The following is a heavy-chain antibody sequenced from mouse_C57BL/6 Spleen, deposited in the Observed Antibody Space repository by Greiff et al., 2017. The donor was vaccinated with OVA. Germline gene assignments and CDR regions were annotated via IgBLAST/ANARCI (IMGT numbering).Heavy chain of an antibody. V-gene: IGHV1-15*01. CDR3: TRSGFGSNYEGYAMDY. J-gene: IGHJ4*01. D-gene: IGHD2-5*01. CDR1: GYTFTDYE. CDR2: IDPETGGT. Sequence: VKLQESGAELVRPGASVTLSCKASGYTFTDYEMHWVKQTPVHGLEWIGAIDPETGGTAYNQKFKGKAILTADKSSSTAYMELRSLTSEDSAVYYCTRSGFGSNYEGYAMDYWGQGTSVTVSS.